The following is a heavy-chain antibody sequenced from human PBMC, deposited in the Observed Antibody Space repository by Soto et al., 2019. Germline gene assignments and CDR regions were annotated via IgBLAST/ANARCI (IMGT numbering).Heavy chain of an antibody. D-gene: IGHD6-13*01. CDR1: GGSISPYY. CDR2: VYYSG. CDR3: ARKGAAASYAHYYMDV. V-gene: IGHV4-59*01. Sequence: QVQLQESGPGLVKPSETLSLTCTVSGGSISPYYCSWIRQPPGKGLEWIGYVYYSGNTISVDTSRNRFSLNLTSATAADTAVYYCARKGAAASYAHYYMDVWGRGTAVTVSS. J-gene: IGHJ6*03.